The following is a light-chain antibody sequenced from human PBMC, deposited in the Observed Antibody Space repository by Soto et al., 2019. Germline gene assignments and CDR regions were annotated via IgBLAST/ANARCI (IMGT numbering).Light chain of an antibody. CDR3: QRYYTWPS. J-gene: IGKJ5*01. Sequence: ILMTQSPATLYVSPGERATLSCRASQSVSPNVAWYQQRPGQAPRLLIYGASTRATGIPGRFSGIGSGTEFTLTISSLESEDFAVYYCQRYYTWPSFGQGTRLEI. CDR2: GAS. V-gene: IGKV3-15*01. CDR1: QSVSPN.